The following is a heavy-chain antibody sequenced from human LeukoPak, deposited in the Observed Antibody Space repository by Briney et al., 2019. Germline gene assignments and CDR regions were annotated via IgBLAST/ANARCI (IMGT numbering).Heavy chain of an antibody. CDR3: ARDHHRRLYDSQARDTFDF. J-gene: IGHJ3*01. D-gene: IGHD3-22*01. Sequence: GGSLRLSCAASGFTFSSQWMGWVRQAPGKGLEWVANVNQGGTEKYYVDSVKGRFTISRDNAENSLYLQMNSLRAEDTAVYYCARDHHRRLYDSQARDTFDFWGQGTMVTVSS. CDR2: VNQGGTEK. CDR1: GFTFSSQW. V-gene: IGHV3-7*01.